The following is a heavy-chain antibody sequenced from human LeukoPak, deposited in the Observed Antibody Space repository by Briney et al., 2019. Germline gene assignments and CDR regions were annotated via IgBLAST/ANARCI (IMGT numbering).Heavy chain of an antibody. CDR3: ARGLWDATGY. Sequence: GGSLRLSCVASGFSSNYMSWVRQAPGKGLEWVSVIYSGDSTYYADSVKGRFTISGDISKNTLYLQMNSLRPEDTAVYHCARGLWDATGYWGQGTLVTVSS. J-gene: IGHJ4*02. D-gene: IGHD1-14*01. CDR2: IYSGDST. V-gene: IGHV3-66*02. CDR1: GFSSNY.